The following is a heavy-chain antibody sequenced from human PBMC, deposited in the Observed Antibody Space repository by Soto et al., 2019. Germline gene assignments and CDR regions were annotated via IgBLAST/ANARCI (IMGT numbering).Heavy chain of an antibody. D-gene: IGHD6-19*01. CDR3: AREYSSGWYVAFDI. J-gene: IGHJ3*02. V-gene: IGHV4-31*03. CDR1: GGSISSGGYY. Sequence: PSETLSLTCTVSGGSISSGGYYWSWIRQHPGKGLEWIGYIYYSGSTYYNPSLKSRVTISVDTSKNHFSLRLSSVTAADTAVYYCAREYSSGWYVAFDIWGQGTMVTVSS. CDR2: IYYSGST.